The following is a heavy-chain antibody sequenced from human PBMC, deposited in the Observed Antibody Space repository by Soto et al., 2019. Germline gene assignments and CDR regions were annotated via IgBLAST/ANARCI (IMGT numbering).Heavy chain of an antibody. J-gene: IGHJ3*02. D-gene: IGHD3-16*02. CDR1: GGSISSYY. CDR2: IYYSGST. Sequence: SETLSLTCTVSGGSISSYYWSWTRQPPGKGLEWIGYIYYSGSTNYNPSLKSRVTISVDTSKNQFSLKLSSVTAADTAVYYCARDGITFGGVIGRSDAFDIWGQGTMVTVSS. CDR3: ARDGITFGGVIGRSDAFDI. V-gene: IGHV4-59*01.